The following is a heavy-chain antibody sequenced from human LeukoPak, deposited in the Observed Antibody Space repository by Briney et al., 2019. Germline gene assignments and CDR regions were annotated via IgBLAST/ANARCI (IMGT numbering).Heavy chain of an antibody. CDR3: ARDKSDGSSSWHTAGAFDI. J-gene: IGHJ3*02. V-gene: IGHV3-30-3*01. Sequence: GRSLRLSCAASGFTFSSYAMHWVRQAPGKGLEWVAVISYDGSNKYYADSVKGRFTISRDNSKNTLYLQMNSLRAEDTAVYYCARDKSDGSSSWHTAGAFDIWGQGTMVTVSS. CDR2: ISYDGSNK. CDR1: GFTFSSYA. D-gene: IGHD6-13*01.